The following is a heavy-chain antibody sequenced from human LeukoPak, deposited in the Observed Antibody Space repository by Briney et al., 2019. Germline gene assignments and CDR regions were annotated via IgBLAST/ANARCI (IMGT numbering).Heavy chain of an antibody. CDR2: ISDSGVGT. J-gene: IGHJ4*02. V-gene: IGHV3-23*01. D-gene: IGHD3-10*01. Sequence: PGGSLRLSCAASGFTFRGHAMSWVRQAPGKGLEWVSVISDSGVGTFYADSVEGRFTISRDNSKNTMYLQMNSLRAEDTAIYYCAKISPGKYYRPQFDSWGQGALVTVSS. CDR1: GFTFRGHA. CDR3: AKISPGKYYRPQFDS.